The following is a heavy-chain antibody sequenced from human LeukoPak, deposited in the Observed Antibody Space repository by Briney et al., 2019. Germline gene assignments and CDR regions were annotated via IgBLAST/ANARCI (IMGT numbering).Heavy chain of an antibody. D-gene: IGHD3-22*01. J-gene: IGHJ1*01. CDR2: ISYDGSNK. V-gene: IGHV3-30*03. Sequence: GGSLRLSCAASGFTFSSYGMHWVRQAPGKGLEWVAVISYDGSNKYYADSVKGRFTISRDNSKNTLYLQMNSLRAEDTAVYYCARDDSSGYWGYFQHWGQGTLVTVSS. CDR1: GFTFSSYG. CDR3: ARDDSSGYWGYFQH.